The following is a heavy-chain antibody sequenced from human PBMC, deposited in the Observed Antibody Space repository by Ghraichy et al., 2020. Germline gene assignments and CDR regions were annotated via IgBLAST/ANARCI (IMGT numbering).Heavy chain of an antibody. V-gene: IGHV3-7*01. CDR2: IKQDGSEE. Sequence: GGSLRLSCAASGFTFSGYWVSWVRQAPGKGLEWVASIKQDGSEEHYVDSVKGRFTISRDNAKNSLSLQMNSLRAEDTAVYYCAKNIVAAGKYYCYYYGMDVWGQGTTVTVSS. CDR3: AKNIVAAGKYYCYYYGMDV. D-gene: IGHD6-25*01. CDR1: GFTFSGYW. J-gene: IGHJ6*02.